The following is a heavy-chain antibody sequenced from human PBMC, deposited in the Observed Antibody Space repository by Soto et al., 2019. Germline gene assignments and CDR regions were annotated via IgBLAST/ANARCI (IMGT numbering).Heavy chain of an antibody. CDR1: GASIIAEQR. CDR3: VRGFGWYARDH. Sequence: QMQLEESGPGLVKPSETLSLTCAVSGASIIAEQRWPWVRQTPGKGLERIGEIHHSGITRTNPSLMNRVAMSVVKSRSQCFHNLTSVTGADTAVYYSVRGFGWYARDHGGQGTLVIV. CDR2: IHHSGIT. V-gene: IGHV4-4*02. J-gene: IGHJ4*03. D-gene: IGHD6-19*01.